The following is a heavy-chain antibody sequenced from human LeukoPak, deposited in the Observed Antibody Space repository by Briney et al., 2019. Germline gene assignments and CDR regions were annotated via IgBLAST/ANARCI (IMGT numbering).Heavy chain of an antibody. D-gene: IGHD6-19*01. Sequence: GGSLRLSCAASGFTFSSYAMPWVRQAPGKGLEWVAVISYDGSNKYYADSVKGRFTISRDNSKNTLYLQMNSLRAEDTAVYYCARVAVAGTYYFDYWGQGTLVTVSS. J-gene: IGHJ4*02. CDR1: GFTFSSYA. CDR2: ISYDGSNK. CDR3: ARVAVAGTYYFDY. V-gene: IGHV3-30-3*01.